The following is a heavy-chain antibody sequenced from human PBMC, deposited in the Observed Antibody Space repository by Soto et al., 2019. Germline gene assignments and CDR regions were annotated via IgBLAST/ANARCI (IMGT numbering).Heavy chain of an antibody. CDR3: SRDMDMGSWHLGTFDY. J-gene: IGHJ4*02. D-gene: IGHD2-2*03. V-gene: IGHV3-30-3*01. CDR1: GYTFSSYA. Sequence: QVKLVESGGGVVQPGRSLRLSCAASGYTFSSYAMQWVRQAPGKGLEWVAVISYDGSQKYNADSVKGRFIISRDNSENTKYLTNNLLGTEESACYYCSRDMDMGSWHLGTFDYWGQGTAVTVS. CDR2: ISYDGSQK.